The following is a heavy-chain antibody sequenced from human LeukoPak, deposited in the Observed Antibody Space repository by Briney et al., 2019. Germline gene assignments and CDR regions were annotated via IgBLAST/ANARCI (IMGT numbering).Heavy chain of an antibody. CDR1: GYSFTTYW. CDR2: IYPGDSDT. CDR3: ARALVGAATLSY. V-gene: IGHV5-51*01. Sequence: GESLRISCKGSGYSFTTYWIAWVRQMPGKGLEWMGVIYPGDSDTRYSPSFQGQVTLSADKSISTAYLQWSSLKASDTAIYYCARALVGAATLSYWGQGTLVTVSS. D-gene: IGHD1-26*01. J-gene: IGHJ4*02.